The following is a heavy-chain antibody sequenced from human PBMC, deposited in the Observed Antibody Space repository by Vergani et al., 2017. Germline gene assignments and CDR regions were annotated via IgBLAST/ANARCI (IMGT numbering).Heavy chain of an antibody. CDR2: IWYDGSNK. J-gene: IGHJ2*01. Sequence: QVQLVESGGGVVQPGRSLRLSCAASGFTFSNYGMHWVRQAPGKGLEWVAVIWYDGSNKYYADSVKGRFTISRDNSKNTLYLQMNSLKTEDTAVYYCTTGRAEAAAAYWYFDLWGRGTLVTVSS. D-gene: IGHD6-13*01. CDR1: GFTFSNYG. CDR3: TTGRAEAAAAYWYFDL. V-gene: IGHV3-33*01.